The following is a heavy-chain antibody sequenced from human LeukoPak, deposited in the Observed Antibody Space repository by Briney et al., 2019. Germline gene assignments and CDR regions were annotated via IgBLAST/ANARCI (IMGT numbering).Heavy chain of an antibody. CDR3: AREPGTRYSSSWKHYYNGMDV. D-gene: IGHD6-13*01. V-gene: IGHV3-30*03. CDR2: ISYDGSSK. CDR1: GFTFSTYG. J-gene: IGHJ6*02. Sequence: GGSLRLSCAASGFTFSTYGMHWVRQAPGKGLEWVAVISYDGSSKYYADSVKARFTISRDNSKNTLYLQMNSLRAEDTAVYYCAREPGTRYSSSWKHYYNGMDVWGQGTTVTVSS.